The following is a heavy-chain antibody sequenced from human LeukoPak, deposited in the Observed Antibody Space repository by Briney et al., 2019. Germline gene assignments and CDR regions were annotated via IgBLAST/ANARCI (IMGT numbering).Heavy chain of an antibody. D-gene: IGHD3-22*01. Sequence: GESLKISCKASGYTFTSYYMHWVRQAPGQGLEWMGIINPSGGSTSYAQKFQGRVTMTRDTSTSTVYMELSSLRSEDTAVYYCGRVFFFLFYYDSSGYYAPYFDYWGQGTLVTVSS. J-gene: IGHJ4*02. V-gene: IGHV1-46*01. CDR3: GRVFFFLFYYDSSGYYAPYFDY. CDR2: INPSGGST. CDR1: GYTFTSYY.